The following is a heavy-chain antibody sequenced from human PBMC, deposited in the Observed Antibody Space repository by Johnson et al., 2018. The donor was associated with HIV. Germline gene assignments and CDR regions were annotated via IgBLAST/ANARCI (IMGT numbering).Heavy chain of an antibody. CDR3: AKDVMVIAKHDAFDI. Sequence: EKLVESGGGLVQPGGSLRLSCAASGFTFSSYAMSWVRQAPGKGLEWVAAISGSGGSPYYADSVKGRFTISRDNAKNTRYLQMNSLRAEDTAVYYCAKDVMVIAKHDAFDIWGQGTMVTVSS. J-gene: IGHJ3*02. D-gene: IGHD2-21*01. CDR1: GFTFSSYA. V-gene: IGHV3-23*04. CDR2: ISGSGGSP.